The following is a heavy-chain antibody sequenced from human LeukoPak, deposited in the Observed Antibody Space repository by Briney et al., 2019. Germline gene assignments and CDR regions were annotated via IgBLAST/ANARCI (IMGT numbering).Heavy chain of an antibody. J-gene: IGHJ4*02. CDR2: INSDGSST. CDR1: GFTFSSYW. CDR3: ASYSGSYYGFDY. D-gene: IGHD1-26*01. V-gene: IGHV3-74*01. Sequence: GGSLRLSCAASGFTFSSYWMHWVRQAPGKGLVWVSRINSDGSSTSYADFVKGRFTISRDNAKNTLYLQMNSLRAEDTAVYYCASYSGSYYGFDYWGQGTLVTVSS.